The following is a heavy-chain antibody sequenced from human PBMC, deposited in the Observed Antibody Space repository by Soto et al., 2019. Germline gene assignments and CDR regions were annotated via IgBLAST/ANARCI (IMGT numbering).Heavy chain of an antibody. CDR3: ARLWYSSSWPKFDY. J-gene: IGHJ4*02. CDR2: IYPGDSDT. CDR1: GYSCTSYW. D-gene: IGHD6-13*01. V-gene: IGHV5-51*01. Sequence: GESLKISCQGSGYSCTSYWIGWVRQMPGKGLEWMGIIYPGDSDTRYSPSFQGQVTISADKSISTAYLQWSSLKASDTAMYYCARLWYSSSWPKFDYWGQGTLVTVSS.